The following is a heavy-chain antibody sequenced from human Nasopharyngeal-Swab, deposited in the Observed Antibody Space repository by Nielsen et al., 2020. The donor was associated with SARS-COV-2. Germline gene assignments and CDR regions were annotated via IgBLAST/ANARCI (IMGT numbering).Heavy chain of an antibody. J-gene: IGHJ4*02. CDR1: GGSISSGGYY. CDR2: IYYSRST. D-gene: IGHD3-3*01. Sequence: SETLSLTCTVSGGSISSGGYYWSWIRQHPGKGLEWIGYIYYSRSTYYNPSLKSRATISVDTSKNQFSLKLSSVTAADTAVYYCARAPTIFGVVITSFDYWGQGTLVTVSS. V-gene: IGHV4-31*03. CDR3: ARAPTIFGVVITSFDY.